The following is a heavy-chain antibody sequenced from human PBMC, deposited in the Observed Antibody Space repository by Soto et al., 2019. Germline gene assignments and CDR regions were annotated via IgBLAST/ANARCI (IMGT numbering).Heavy chain of an antibody. D-gene: IGHD1-26*01. Sequence: SETLSLTCDVYGGSITTSTYYWGWIRLPPGKGLECIGVINYSGSTHYSPSLKNRVTMSVDTSKNQFSLKLNSVTAADTAVYYCSRVGAEYLVSRGDRWLDPWGQGTLVTVSS. V-gene: IGHV4-39*07. CDR1: GGSITTSTYY. CDR2: INYSGST. CDR3: SRVGAEYLVSRGDRWLDP. J-gene: IGHJ5*02.